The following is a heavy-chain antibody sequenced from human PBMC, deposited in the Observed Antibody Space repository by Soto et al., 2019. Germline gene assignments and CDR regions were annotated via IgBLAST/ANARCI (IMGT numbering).Heavy chain of an antibody. CDR2: INSGGSIT. Sequence: GGSLRLSRAASGFSFSYYEMNWVRQAPGKGLEWISYINSGGSITYYADSAKGRFTISRDNAKNTLYLQMNSLRSEDTAVYYCARDLRHSRLPGMDVWGQGTTVTVSS. J-gene: IGHJ6*02. V-gene: IGHV3-48*03. CDR3: ARDLRHSRLPGMDV. CDR1: GFSFSYYE. D-gene: IGHD2-15*01.